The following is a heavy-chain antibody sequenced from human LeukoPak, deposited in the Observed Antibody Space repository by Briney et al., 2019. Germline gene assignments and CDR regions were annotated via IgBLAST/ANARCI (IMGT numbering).Heavy chain of an antibody. V-gene: IGHV3-11*01. J-gene: IGHJ3*02. CDR3: ARDSGPLLRYFDQNDAFDI. Sequence: PGGSLRLSCAASGFTFSDYYMSWIRQAPGKGLEWVSYISSSGGTIYYADSVKGRFTISRDNAKNSLYLQMNSLRAEDTAVYYCARDSGPLLRYFDQNDAFDIWGQGTMVTVSS. D-gene: IGHD3-9*01. CDR1: GFTFSDYY. CDR2: ISSSGGTI.